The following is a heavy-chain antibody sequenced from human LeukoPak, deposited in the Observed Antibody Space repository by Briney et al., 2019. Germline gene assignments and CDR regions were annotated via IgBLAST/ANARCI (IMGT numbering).Heavy chain of an antibody. J-gene: IGHJ5*02. Sequence: GASVKVSCKASGYTFTSYDINWVRQATGRGLEWMGWMNPNSGNTGYAQKFQGRVTMTRDTSTSTVYMELSSLRSEDTAVYYCARGSKGPSAFDPWGQGTLVTVSS. CDR1: GYTFTSYD. CDR2: MNPNSGNT. V-gene: IGHV1-8*01. D-gene: IGHD4-11*01. CDR3: ARGSKGPSAFDP.